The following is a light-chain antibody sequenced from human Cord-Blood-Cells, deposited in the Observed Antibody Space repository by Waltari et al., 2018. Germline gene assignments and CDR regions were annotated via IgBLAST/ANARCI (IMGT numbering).Light chain of an antibody. CDR1: SSDVGSYNL. Sequence: QPALTQHASVAGSPGQSITISCTGTSSDVGSYNLVSWYQQHPGKAPKLMIYEGSKRPSGVSNRFSGSKSGNTASLTISGPQAEDEADYYCCSYAGSSTWVFGGGTKLTVL. CDR2: EGS. J-gene: IGLJ3*02. CDR3: CSYAGSSTWV. V-gene: IGLV2-23*01.